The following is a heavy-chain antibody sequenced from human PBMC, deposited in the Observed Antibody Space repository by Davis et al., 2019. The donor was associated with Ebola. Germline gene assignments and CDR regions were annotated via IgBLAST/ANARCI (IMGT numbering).Heavy chain of an antibody. D-gene: IGHD4-23*01. V-gene: IGHV1-18*01. CDR1: GYTFTSYD. J-gene: IGHJ5*02. Sequence: ASVKVSCKASGYTFTSYDISWVRQAPGQGLEWMGWISAYNGNTNYAQKLQGRVTMTTDTSTSTAYMELRSLRSDDTAVYYCARDIGLVTPAWFDPWGQGTLVTVSS. CDR3: ARDIGLVTPAWFDP. CDR2: ISAYNGNT.